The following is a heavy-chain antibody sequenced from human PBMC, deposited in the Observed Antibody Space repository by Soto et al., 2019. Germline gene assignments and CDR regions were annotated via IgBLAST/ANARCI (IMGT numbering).Heavy chain of an antibody. J-gene: IGHJ3*02. CDR3: ARVGYYYDSSGYPDAFDI. CDR2: IYTSGST. Sequence: SETLSLTCTVSGGSISSYYWSWIRQPAGKGLEWIGRIYTSGSTNYNPSLKSRVTMSVDTSKNQFSLKLSSVTAADTAVYYCARVGYYYDSSGYPDAFDIWGQGTMVTVSS. V-gene: IGHV4-4*07. CDR1: GGSISSYY. D-gene: IGHD3-22*01.